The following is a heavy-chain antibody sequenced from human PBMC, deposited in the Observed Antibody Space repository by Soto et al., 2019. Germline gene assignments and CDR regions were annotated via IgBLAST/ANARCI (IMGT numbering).Heavy chain of an antibody. CDR3: ARVERGTATTVVDALDI. V-gene: IGHV4-34*01. J-gene: IGHJ3*02. CDR1: GGFVSSGSYY. Sequence: QVQLQQWGAGLLKPSETLSLTCAVYGGFVSSGSYYWSWIRQPPGKGLEWIGEMSHSGGTHLNPYPKRRVTISVDTSRNQFSLKMSSVTAADTALYYCARVERGTATTVVDALDIWCSGTMVTVSS. D-gene: IGHD1-1*01. CDR2: MSHSGGT.